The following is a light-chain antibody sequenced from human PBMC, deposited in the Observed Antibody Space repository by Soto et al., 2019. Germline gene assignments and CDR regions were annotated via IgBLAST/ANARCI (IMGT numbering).Light chain of an antibody. CDR1: NSDVGAYNS. V-gene: IGLV2-14*01. CDR3: ASFTRSSTWV. Sequence: QSALTQPASVSGSPGQSITISCTGTNSDVGAYNSVSWYQQHPGKAPKLMIFEVSNRPSGTSNRFSGSKSVNTASLTISGLQADDEADYYCASFTRSSTWVFGGGTKVTVL. CDR2: EVS. J-gene: IGLJ3*02.